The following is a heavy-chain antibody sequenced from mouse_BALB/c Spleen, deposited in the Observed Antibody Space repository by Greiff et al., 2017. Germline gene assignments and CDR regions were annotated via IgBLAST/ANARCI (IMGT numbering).Heavy chain of an antibody. J-gene: IGHJ3*01. CDR2: ISSGGSYT. Sequence: EVQLVESGGGLVKPGGSLKLSCAASGFTFSSYTMSWVRQTPEKRLEWVATISSGGSYTYYPDSVKGRFTISRDNAKNTLYLQMSSLKSEDTAMYYCTRDRVPDYDSTWFAYWGQGTLVTVSA. CDR1: GFTFSSYT. V-gene: IGHV5-6-4*01. CDR3: TRDRVPDYDSTWFAY. D-gene: IGHD2-4*01.